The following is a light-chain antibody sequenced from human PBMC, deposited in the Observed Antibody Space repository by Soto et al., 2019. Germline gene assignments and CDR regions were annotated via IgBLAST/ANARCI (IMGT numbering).Light chain of an antibody. V-gene: IGKV1-39*01. Sequence: DIQMTQSPSSLSASVGDTVTITCRASQSISSHLNWYQQKPGKGPKLLIYTASSLQSGVPSRFSGSGSGTDFTLTISSLQPEDFATYYCQQSYSNPLVTFGGGTKVEIK. CDR3: QQSYSNPLVT. J-gene: IGKJ4*01. CDR1: QSISSH. CDR2: TAS.